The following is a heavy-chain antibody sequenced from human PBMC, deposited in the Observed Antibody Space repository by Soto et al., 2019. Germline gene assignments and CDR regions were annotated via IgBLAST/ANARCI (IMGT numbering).Heavy chain of an antibody. V-gene: IGHV3-48*01. CDR3: ARDAGTTSPYYCMDV. Sequence: VQLVESGGGLVQPGGSLRLSCAASGFPFSTHSLNWVRQAPGKGREWFSYISSSSSNIYYADSVKGRFTISRDNAKNSVYLQMNCLRGEDTAVYYCARDAGTTSPYYCMDVWGKGTTVTVS. CDR2: ISSSSSNI. J-gene: IGHJ6*03. D-gene: IGHD1-1*01. CDR1: GFPFSTHS.